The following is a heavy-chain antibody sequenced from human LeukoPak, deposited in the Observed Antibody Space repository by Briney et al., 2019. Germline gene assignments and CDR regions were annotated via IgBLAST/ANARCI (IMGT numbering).Heavy chain of an antibody. J-gene: IGHJ4*02. Sequence: SGPTLVKPTQTLRLTCAFSGFSLNTSGMCVSWMRQPPGKALEWLARIDWDGDKFYSTSLETRLTISKDTSRNQVVLTMTNMDPVDTATYFCARFRGATGTTDSWGQGTLVTVSS. CDR3: ARFRGATGTTDS. CDR2: IDWDGDK. CDR1: GFSLNTSGMC. V-gene: IGHV2-70*17. D-gene: IGHD1-7*01.